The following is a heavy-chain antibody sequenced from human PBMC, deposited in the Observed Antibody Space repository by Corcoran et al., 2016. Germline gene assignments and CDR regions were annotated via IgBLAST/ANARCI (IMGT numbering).Heavy chain of an antibody. CDR2: TYYRSKWYN. J-gene: IGHJ4*02. D-gene: IGHD6-19*01. V-gene: IGHV6-1*01. CDR1: GDSVSTNSVE. CDR3: SRVVAEDSSSGWIYYFDY. Sequence: QVQLQQSGPGLVKPSQTLSLTCAISGDSVSTNSVEWNWIRQSPSRGLEWLGRTYYRSKWYNDYAVSVKSRITINPDTSKNQFSLHLNAVTPEDTAVYYCSRVVAEDSSSGWIYYFDYWSQGTLVTVSS.